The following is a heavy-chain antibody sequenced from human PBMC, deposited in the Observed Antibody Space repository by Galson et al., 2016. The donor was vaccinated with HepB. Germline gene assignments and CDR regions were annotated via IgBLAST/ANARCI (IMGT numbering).Heavy chain of an antibody. CDR3: ARVLRNDCSGGSCSNSYGMDV. CDR2: IWYDGSNK. CDR1: GFTFSSYG. J-gene: IGHJ6*02. D-gene: IGHD2-15*01. Sequence: SLRLSCAASGFTFSSYGMHWVRQAPGKGLEWVAVIWYDGSNKYYADSVKGRFTISRANSKNTLYLQMNSLRAEDTAVYYCARVLRNDCSGGSCSNSYGMDVWGQGTTVTVSS. V-gene: IGHV3-33*01.